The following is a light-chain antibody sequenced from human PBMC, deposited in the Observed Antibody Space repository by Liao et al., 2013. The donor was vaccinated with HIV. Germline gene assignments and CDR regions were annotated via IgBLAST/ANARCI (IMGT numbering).Light chain of an antibody. V-gene: IGLV3-1*01. CDR3: QVWERSSWV. Sequence: SYELTQPPSVSVSPGQTASISCSGDKLGDKFACWYQQKPGQSPVMVIYQDKYRPSGIPERFSGSNSGNTATLTIRGTQAMDEADYYCQVWERSSWVFGGGTKLTVL. CDR2: QDK. J-gene: IGLJ3*02. CDR1: KLGDKF.